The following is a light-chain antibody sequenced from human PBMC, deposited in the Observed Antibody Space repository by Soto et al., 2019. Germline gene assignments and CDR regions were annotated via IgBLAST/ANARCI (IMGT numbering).Light chain of an antibody. V-gene: IGKV1-39*01. Sequence: DIQMTQSPPSLSASVGYRFTITCRASQTISDYLHWYQQKPVKAPALLIYGSSSLQTGVPPRFSGSGSGTEFTLTISSLQPEDFGTYYCQQTYDSLVSFGGGTTVDIK. CDR3: QQTYDSLVS. J-gene: IGKJ4*01. CDR2: GSS. CDR1: QTISDY.